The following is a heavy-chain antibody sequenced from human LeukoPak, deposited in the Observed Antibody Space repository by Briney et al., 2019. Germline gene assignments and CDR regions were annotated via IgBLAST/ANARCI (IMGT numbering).Heavy chain of an antibody. D-gene: IGHD6-13*01. J-gene: IGHJ4*02. CDR1: GYTFTDYY. CDR2: INPNSGGT. V-gene: IGHV1-2*02. Sequence: ASVKVSCKASGYTFTDYYLHWVRQAPGQGLEWMGWINPNSGGTNYAQKFQGRVTMTRDTSISTAYMELSRLRSDDTALYYCARVGHSGGWYSDYWGQGTLVTVSS. CDR3: ARVGHSGGWYSDY.